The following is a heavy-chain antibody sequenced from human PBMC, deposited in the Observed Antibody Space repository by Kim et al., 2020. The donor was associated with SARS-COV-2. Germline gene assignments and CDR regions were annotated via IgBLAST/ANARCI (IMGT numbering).Heavy chain of an antibody. Sequence: ASVKVSCKASGYTFTSYAMHWVRQAPGQSLEYMGWINTGNGDTRYSQNFQGRVTITRDTSATTSYMELSSLRSEDTAVYHCARSRASYYFDYWGQGTLVTVSS. J-gene: IGHJ4*02. CDR1: GYTFTSYA. CDR2: INTGNGDT. CDR3: ARSRASYYFDY. V-gene: IGHV1-3*04. D-gene: IGHD2-2*01.